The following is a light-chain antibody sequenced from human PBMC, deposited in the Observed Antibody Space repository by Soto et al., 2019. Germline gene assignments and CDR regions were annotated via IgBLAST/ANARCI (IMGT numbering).Light chain of an antibody. CDR1: SSNLGSNT. V-gene: IGLV1-44*01. CDR2: NNN. Sequence: QSVLTQPPSASGTPGQRVTISCSGSSSNLGSNTVNWYQQLPGTAPKLLIYNNNQRPSGVPDRFSGSKSGTSASLAIIGLPSEDEADYYCAAWDDSLNGLVFGTGTKLTVL. J-gene: IGLJ1*01. CDR3: AAWDDSLNGLV.